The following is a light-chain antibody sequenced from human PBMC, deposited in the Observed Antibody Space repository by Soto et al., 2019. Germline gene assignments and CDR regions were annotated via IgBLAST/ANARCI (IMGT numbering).Light chain of an antibody. CDR2: LEGSGSY. J-gene: IGLJ2*01. Sequence: QPVLTQSSSASASLGSSVKLTCTLSSGHSSYIIAWHHQQPGKAPRYLMKLEGSGSYNKGSGVPDRFSGSSSGADRYLTISYLQFEDEANYYCETWDSNTRVFGGGTQLTVL. CDR3: ETWDSNTRV. V-gene: IGLV4-60*02. CDR1: SGHSSYI.